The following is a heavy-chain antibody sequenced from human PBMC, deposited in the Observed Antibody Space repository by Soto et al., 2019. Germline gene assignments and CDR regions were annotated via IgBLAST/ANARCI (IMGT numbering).Heavy chain of an antibody. Sequence: VQLQESGPGLVKPSETLSLTCTVSGGSISSYYWSWIRQPPGKGLEWIGYIYYSGSTNYNPSLKSRVTISVDTSKNQFSLKLSSVTAADTAVYYCARVPTGLAAAGTRYFDYWGQGTLVTVSS. CDR1: GGSISSYY. D-gene: IGHD6-13*01. J-gene: IGHJ4*02. V-gene: IGHV4-59*01. CDR2: IYYSGST. CDR3: ARVPTGLAAAGTRYFDY.